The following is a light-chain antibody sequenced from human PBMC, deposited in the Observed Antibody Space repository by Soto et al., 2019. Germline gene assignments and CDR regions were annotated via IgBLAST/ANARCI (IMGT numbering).Light chain of an antibody. Sequence: DIQMTQSPSSVSASVGDRITITCRASQDIGGRLAWFQQKVGKPPTLLIYGASALQSGVPARFSGSGSGTDFTLTINNMQREDFATYYCQQTYNLPRTFGQGTKVDIK. CDR3: QQTYNLPRT. J-gene: IGKJ1*01. CDR1: QDIGGR. CDR2: GAS. V-gene: IGKV1-12*01.